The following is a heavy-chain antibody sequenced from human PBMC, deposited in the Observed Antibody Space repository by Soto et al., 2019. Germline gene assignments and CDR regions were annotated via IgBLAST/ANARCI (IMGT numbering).Heavy chain of an antibody. V-gene: IGHV1-18*01. Sequence: ASVKVSCKASGYTFTSYGISWVRQAPQQGPEWMGEIGPESGATRYAEKFRGRVTMTMDTSITTVYMELRNLSPDDTAVYYCGRGRSGQIVIFYWGQGTPVTVSS. J-gene: IGHJ4*02. CDR3: GRGRSGQIVIFY. CDR1: GYTFTSYG. D-gene: IGHD1-26*01. CDR2: IGPESGAT.